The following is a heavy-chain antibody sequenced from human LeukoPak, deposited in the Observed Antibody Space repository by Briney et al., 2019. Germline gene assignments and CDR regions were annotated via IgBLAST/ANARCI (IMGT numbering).Heavy chain of an antibody. CDR3: AGSRIAARPDY. Sequence: GGSLRLSCAASGFTVSSNYRSWVRQAPGKGLEWVSVIYSGGSTYYADSVKGRFTISRDNSKNTLYLQMNSLRAEDTAVYYCAGSRIAARPDYWGQGTLVTVSS. J-gene: IGHJ4*02. CDR2: IYSGGST. V-gene: IGHV3-53*01. CDR1: GFTVSSNY. D-gene: IGHD6-6*01.